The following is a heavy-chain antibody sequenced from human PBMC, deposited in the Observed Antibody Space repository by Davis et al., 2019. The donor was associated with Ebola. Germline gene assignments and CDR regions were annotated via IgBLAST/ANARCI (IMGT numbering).Heavy chain of an antibody. J-gene: IGHJ6*02. V-gene: IGHV1-18*01. Sequence: AASVKVSCKASGYTFTSYGISWVRQAPGQGLEWMGWISAYNGNTNYAQKLQGRVTMTTDTSTSTAYMELRSLRSDDTAVYYCAKAGDYDILTGTIGGNYYYYYGMDVWGQGTTVTVSS. CDR1: GYTFTSYG. CDR2: ISAYNGNT. D-gene: IGHD3-9*01. CDR3: AKAGDYDILTGTIGGNYYYYYGMDV.